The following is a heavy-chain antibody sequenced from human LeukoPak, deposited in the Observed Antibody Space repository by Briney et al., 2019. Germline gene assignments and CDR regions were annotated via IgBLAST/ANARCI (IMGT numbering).Heavy chain of an antibody. V-gene: IGHV3-11*04. D-gene: IGHD5-12*01. CDR3: ARVNIVETYPLFDY. CDR1: GFTFSDYY. CDR2: ISSSGSTI. Sequence: GGSLRLSCAASGFTFSDYYMSWIRQAPGKGLEWVSYISSSGSTIYYADSVKGRFTISRDNAKNSLYLQMNSLRAEDTAAYFCARVNIVETYPLFDYWGQGTLVTVSS. J-gene: IGHJ4*02.